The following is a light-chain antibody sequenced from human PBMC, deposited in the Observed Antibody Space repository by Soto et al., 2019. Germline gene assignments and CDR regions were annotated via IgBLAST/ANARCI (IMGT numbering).Light chain of an antibody. J-gene: IGLJ7*01. CDR2: RNN. CDR1: SSNIGSNY. V-gene: IGLV1-47*01. CDR3: ATWDDSLSGRGV. Sequence: QSVLTQPPSASGTPGQRVTISCSGSSSNIGSNYVYWYQQLPGTAPKLLIYRNNQRPSGVPDRFSGSKSGTSASLAISGLRSEDEAYYYCATWDDSLSGRGVFGGGTQLTVL.